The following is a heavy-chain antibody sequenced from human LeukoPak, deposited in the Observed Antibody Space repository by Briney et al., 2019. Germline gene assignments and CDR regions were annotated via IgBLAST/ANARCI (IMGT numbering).Heavy chain of an antibody. CDR1: GGSISSGGYY. CDR2: IYYSGST. CDR3: ARGGSNRIAAAGIWFDP. J-gene: IGHJ5*02. D-gene: IGHD6-13*01. V-gene: IGHV4-31*03. Sequence: PSETLSLTCTVSGGSISSGGYYWSWIRQHPGEGLEWIGYIYYSGSTYYNPSLKSRVTISVDTSKNQFSPKLSSVTAADTAVYYCARGGSNRIAAAGIWFDPWGQGTLVTVSS.